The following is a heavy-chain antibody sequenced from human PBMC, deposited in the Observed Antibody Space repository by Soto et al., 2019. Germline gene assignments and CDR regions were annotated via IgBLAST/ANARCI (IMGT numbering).Heavy chain of an antibody. CDR2: ISNDGTNK. CDR3: AKGSTRWLESLLHY. J-gene: IGHJ4*02. V-gene: IGHV3-30*18. CDR1: GFTFNIFG. Sequence: PGGSLRLSCAASGFTFNIFGMHWVRQGPGKGLEWVALISNDGTNKYYADSVRGRFTISRDSSKNTVFLQMDSLRADDTAVYYCAKGSTRWLESLLHYWGQGTLVTVSS. D-gene: IGHD5-12*01.